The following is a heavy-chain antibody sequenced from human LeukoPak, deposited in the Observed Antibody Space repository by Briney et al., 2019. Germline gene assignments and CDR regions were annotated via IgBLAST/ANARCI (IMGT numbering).Heavy chain of an antibody. CDR2: INPNSGGT. D-gene: IGHD2-15*01. Sequence: GASVKVSCKASGYTFTGYYMHWVRQAPGQGLEWMGWINPNSGGTNYAQKFQGRVTMTRDTSISTAYMELSRLRSDDTAVYYCASGRAVFRALAVAAPEPEPFDIWGQGTMVTVSS. CDR1: GYTFTGYY. J-gene: IGHJ3*02. CDR3: ASGRAVFRALAVAAPEPEPFDI. V-gene: IGHV1-2*02.